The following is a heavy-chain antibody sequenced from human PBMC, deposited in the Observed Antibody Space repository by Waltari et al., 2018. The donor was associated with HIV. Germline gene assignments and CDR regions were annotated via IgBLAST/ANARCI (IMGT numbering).Heavy chain of an antibody. D-gene: IGHD3-10*01. CDR1: GGSIRSDY. CDR3: ARPPLWFGEFGAFDI. CDR2: IHYSGST. V-gene: IGHV4-59*08. Sequence: QAQLQESGPGLVKPSESLSRTCTVAGGSIRSDYWRWIRRPPGKGLEWIGYIHYSGSTNYNPSLKSRVTISVDTSKNQFSLKLSSVTAADTAVYYCARPPLWFGEFGAFDIWGQGTMVTVSS. J-gene: IGHJ3*02.